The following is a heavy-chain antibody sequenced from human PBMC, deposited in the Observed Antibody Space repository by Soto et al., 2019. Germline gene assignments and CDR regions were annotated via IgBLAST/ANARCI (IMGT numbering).Heavy chain of an antibody. Sequence: PGGSLRLSCAASGFTFSDQYMDWVRQAPGQGLEWVGRSRDKVYSYSTEYAASVKGRFTISRDDSKNSLYLQMNSLRAEDTAVYYCAKARDPLGYWGQGTLVTVSS. V-gene: IGHV3-72*01. D-gene: IGHD2-21*02. J-gene: IGHJ4*02. CDR3: AKARDPLGY. CDR2: SRDKVYSYST. CDR1: GFTFSDQY.